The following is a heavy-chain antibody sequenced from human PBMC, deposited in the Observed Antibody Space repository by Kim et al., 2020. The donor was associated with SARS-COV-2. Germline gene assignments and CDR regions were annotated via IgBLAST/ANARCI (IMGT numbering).Heavy chain of an antibody. CDR2: TKYDGSAK. Sequence: GGSLRLSCAASGFTFNSYWMSWVRQAPGKGLEWVANTKYDGSAKNYAGSVKGRFTISRDNAKNALYLQMNSLRVDDTAVYYCARGGYSNFDFWGQGTLVT. J-gene: IGHJ4*02. D-gene: IGHD2-21*01. CDR3: ARGGYSNFDF. CDR1: GFTFNSYW. V-gene: IGHV3-7*01.